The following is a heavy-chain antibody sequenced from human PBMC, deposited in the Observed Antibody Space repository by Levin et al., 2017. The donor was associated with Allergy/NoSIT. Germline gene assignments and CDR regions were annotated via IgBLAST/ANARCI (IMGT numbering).Heavy chain of an antibody. CDR3: ARDEDGTPTVTTNYYYDDYMDV. V-gene: IGHV3-21*01. J-gene: IGHJ6*03. CDR1: GFTFSSYS. D-gene: IGHD4-11*01. CDR2: ISSSSSYI. Sequence: GGSLRLSCAASGFTFSSYSMNWVRQAPGKGLEWVSSISSSSSYIYYADSVKGRFTISRDNAKNSLYLQMNSLRAEDTAVYYCARDEDGTPTVTTNYYYDDYMDVWGKGTTVTVSS.